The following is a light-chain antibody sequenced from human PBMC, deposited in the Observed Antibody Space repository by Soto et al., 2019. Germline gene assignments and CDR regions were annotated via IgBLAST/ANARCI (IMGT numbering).Light chain of an antibody. Sequence: EIVLTQSPGTLSLSPGERATLSCRASQSVSSSYLAWYQQKPGQAPRLLIYGASSRATGIPDRFSGSGSGKHFTVTISRLEPEDIAVYYCQQYGSSPFAFGQGTRLEIK. V-gene: IGKV3-20*01. J-gene: IGKJ5*01. CDR2: GAS. CDR3: QQYGSSPFA. CDR1: QSVSSSY.